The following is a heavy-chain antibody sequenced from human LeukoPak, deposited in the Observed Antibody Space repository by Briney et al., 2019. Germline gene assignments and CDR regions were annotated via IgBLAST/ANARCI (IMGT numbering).Heavy chain of an antibody. CDR2: INHSGST. V-gene: IGHV4-34*01. CDR1: DGSFSGYY. J-gene: IGHJ5*02. D-gene: IGHD3-22*01. CDR3: ARLKYDSTGYYYVVWFDP. Sequence: PSETLSLTCAVYDGSFSGYYWSWIRQPPGKGLEWIGEINHSGSTNYNPSLKSRVTISVDTSENQFSLKLSSVTAADTAVYYCARLKYDSTGYYYVVWFDPWGQGTLVTVSS.